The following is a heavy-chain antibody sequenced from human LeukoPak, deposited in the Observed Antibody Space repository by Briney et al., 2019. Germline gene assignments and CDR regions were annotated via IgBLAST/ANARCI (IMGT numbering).Heavy chain of an antibody. V-gene: IGHV3-74*01. CDR1: GFTFTSYW. CDR3: ARGGGYSYDYIAY. Sequence: PGGSLRLSCAASGFTFTSYWMHWVRQAPGKGLVWVSRINSDGRSTSYADSVTGRFTISRDNAKNTLYLQMNSLRAEETAVYYCARGGGYSYDYIAYWGQGTLVTVSS. D-gene: IGHD5-18*01. CDR2: INSDGRST. J-gene: IGHJ4*02.